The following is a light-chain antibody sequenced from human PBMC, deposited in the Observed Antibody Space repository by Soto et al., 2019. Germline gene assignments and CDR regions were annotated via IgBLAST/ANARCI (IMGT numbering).Light chain of an antibody. Sequence: QSVLTQPPSVSAAPGEKVTISCSGSSSNIGNNYVSWYQQLPGMPPKLLIYDTDNRPSGIPDRFSGSKSGTSATLGIAGLQTGDGADYYCATWDSSLSAGVFGGGTKVTVL. J-gene: IGLJ2*01. V-gene: IGLV1-51*01. CDR1: SSNIGNNY. CDR2: DTD. CDR3: ATWDSSLSAGV.